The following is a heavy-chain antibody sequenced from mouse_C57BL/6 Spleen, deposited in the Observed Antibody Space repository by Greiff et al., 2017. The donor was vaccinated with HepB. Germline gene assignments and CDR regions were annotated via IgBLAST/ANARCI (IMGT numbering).Heavy chain of an antibody. D-gene: IGHD2-4*01. J-gene: IGHJ3*01. CDR3: RICYDYDGFAY. V-gene: IGHV1-15*01. CDR1: GYTFTDYE. Sequence: QVHVKQSGAELVRPGASVTLSCKASGYTFTDYEMHWVKQTPVHGLEWIGAIDPETGGTAYNQKFKGKAILTADKSSSTAYMELRSLTSEDSAVYYSRICYDYDGFAYWGQGTLVTVSA. CDR2: IDPETGGT.